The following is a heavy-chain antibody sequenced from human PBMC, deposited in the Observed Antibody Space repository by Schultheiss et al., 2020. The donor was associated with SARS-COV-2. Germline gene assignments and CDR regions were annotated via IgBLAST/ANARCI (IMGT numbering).Heavy chain of an antibody. J-gene: IGHJ5*02. Sequence: GGSLRLSCAASGFTFSSYSMNWVRQAPGKGLEWVAVIWYDGSNKYYADSVKGRFTISRDNSKNTLYLQMNSLRAEDTAVYYCARDSLATVVTLNWFDPWGQGTLVTVSS. V-gene: IGHV3-33*08. CDR1: GFTFSSYS. CDR2: IWYDGSNK. CDR3: ARDSLATVVTLNWFDP. D-gene: IGHD4-23*01.